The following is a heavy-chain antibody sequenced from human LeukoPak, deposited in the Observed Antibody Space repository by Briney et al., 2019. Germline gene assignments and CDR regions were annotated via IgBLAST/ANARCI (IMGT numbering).Heavy chain of an antibody. Sequence: GSSVKVSCKASGGTFSSYAISWVRQAPGQGLEWMGIINPSGGSTSYAQKFQGRVTMTRDTSTSTVYMELSSLRSEDTAVYYCARLIVTAAGNEDNWFDPWGQGTLVTVSS. CDR1: GGTFSSYA. CDR3: ARLIVTAAGNEDNWFDP. D-gene: IGHD6-13*01. V-gene: IGHV1-46*01. CDR2: INPSGGST. J-gene: IGHJ5*02.